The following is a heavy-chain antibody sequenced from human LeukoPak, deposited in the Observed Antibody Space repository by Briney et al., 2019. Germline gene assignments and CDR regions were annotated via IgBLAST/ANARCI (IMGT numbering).Heavy chain of an antibody. V-gene: IGHV3-21*04. J-gene: IGHJ4*02. CDR2: ITSSSSYV. Sequence: GGSLRLSCEASGFTFSTYNMNWVRQAPGKRLEWVSSITSSSSYVFYADSVKGRFTISRDNAKNSLYLQMNSLRAEDTALYYCVKDTTRDFDWLYIKWGQGTLVTVSS. CDR1: GFTFSTYN. CDR3: VKDTTRDFDWLYIK. D-gene: IGHD3-9*01.